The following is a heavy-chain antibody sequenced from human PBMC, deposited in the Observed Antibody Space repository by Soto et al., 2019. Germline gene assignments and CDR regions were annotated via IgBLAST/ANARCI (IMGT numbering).Heavy chain of an antibody. J-gene: IGHJ4*02. CDR3: ARDGSSMVTFIDY. CDR2: IWYDGSNK. V-gene: IGHV3-33*01. Sequence: QVQLVESGGGMVQPGGSLRLSCAASGFTFSSYGMHWVRQAPGKGLEWVAVIWYDGSNKYYADSVKGRFTISRDNSKNTLYLQMNSLRAEDTAVYYCARDGSSMVTFIDYWGQGTLVTVSS. D-gene: IGHD3-10*01. CDR1: GFTFSSYG.